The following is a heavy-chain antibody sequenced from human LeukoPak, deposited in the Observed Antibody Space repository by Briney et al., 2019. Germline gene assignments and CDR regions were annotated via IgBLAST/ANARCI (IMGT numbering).Heavy chain of an antibody. D-gene: IGHD3-3*01. V-gene: IGHV3-7*01. CDR3: ASTTYFAFWSGSDY. CDR1: GFTFSSYW. Sequence: GGSLRLSCAASGFTFSSYWMSWVRQAPGKGLEWVANIKQDGSEKYYVDSVRGRFTISRDNAKNSLYLQMNSLRAEDTAVYYCASTTYFAFWSGSDYWGQGTLVTVSS. CDR2: IKQDGSEK. J-gene: IGHJ4*02.